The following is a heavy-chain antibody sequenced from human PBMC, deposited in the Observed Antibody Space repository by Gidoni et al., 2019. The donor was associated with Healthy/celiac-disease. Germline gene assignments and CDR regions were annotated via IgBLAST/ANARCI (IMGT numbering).Heavy chain of an antibody. J-gene: IGHJ4*02. Sequence: QVQLQQWGAGLLKPSETLSLTCAVYAGSFSGYYWSWIRQPPGKGLEWIGEINHSGCTNYNPSLKSRLTISVDTSKNQFSLKLSSVTAADTAVYYCARVGPAYCGGDCYSSIVDYWGQGTLVTVSS. CDR2: INHSGCT. CDR3: ARVGPAYCGGDCYSSIVDY. CDR1: AGSFSGYY. D-gene: IGHD2-21*02. V-gene: IGHV4-34*01.